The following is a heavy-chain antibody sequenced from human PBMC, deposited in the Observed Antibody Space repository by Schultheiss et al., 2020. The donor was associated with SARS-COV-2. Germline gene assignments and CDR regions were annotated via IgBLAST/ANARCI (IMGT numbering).Heavy chain of an antibody. CDR2: IYSGGST. Sequence: GGSLRLSCAASGFTFSSYGMHWVRQAPGKGLEWVSVIYSGGSTYYADSVKGRFTISRDNSKNTLYLQMNSLRAEDTALYYCASRHDYGDYGTAFDIWGQGTMVTVSS. CDR1: GFTFSSYG. V-gene: IGHV3-NL1*01. CDR3: ASRHDYGDYGTAFDI. D-gene: IGHD4-17*01. J-gene: IGHJ3*02.